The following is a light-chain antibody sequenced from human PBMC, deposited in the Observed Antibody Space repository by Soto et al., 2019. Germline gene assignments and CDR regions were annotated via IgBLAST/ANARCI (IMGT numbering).Light chain of an antibody. CDR3: QQDYSTPPVT. CDR2: AAS. J-gene: IGKJ3*01. Sequence: DIQMTQSPSSLSASVGDSVTITCRASQSISSNLNWYQQRPGKAPKLLIYAASSLQSGVPPRFSGSGSGSDFTLTISRLQPEDVATYYCQQDYSTPPVTFGPGTKVDLK. CDR1: QSISSN. V-gene: IGKV1-39*01.